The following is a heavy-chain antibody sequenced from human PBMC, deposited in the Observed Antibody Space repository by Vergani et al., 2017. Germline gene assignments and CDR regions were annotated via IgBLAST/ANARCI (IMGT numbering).Heavy chain of an antibody. V-gene: IGHV3-9*01. CDR1: GITFWKFG. CDR3: TKGSVYYHDSAGHGYDPYTGFDL. Sequence: EVDLVESGGGLAQPGGSLRLSCEASGITFWKFGMHWVRQGPGKGLEWVSGISWNSGAVYYADSVRGRFTISRDNAKNSLFLEMNSLRFEDTDVYFCTKGSVYYHDSAGHGYDPYTGFDLWGQGTLVTVSS. J-gene: IGHJ3*01. D-gene: IGHD5-12*01. CDR2: ISWNSGAV.